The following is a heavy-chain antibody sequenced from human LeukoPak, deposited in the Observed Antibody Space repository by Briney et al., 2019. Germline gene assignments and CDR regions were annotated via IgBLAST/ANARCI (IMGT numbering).Heavy chain of an antibody. Sequence: GGSLRLSCAASGFTFDDYAMHWVRQAPGKGLEWVSGISWNSGSIGYADSVKGRFTISRDNAKNSLYLQMNSLRAEDTALYYCAKDRTGGEGSSWYYFDYWGQGTLVTVSS. CDR1: GFTFDDYA. CDR2: ISWNSGSI. D-gene: IGHD6-13*01. V-gene: IGHV3-9*01. J-gene: IGHJ4*02. CDR3: AKDRTGGEGSSWYYFDY.